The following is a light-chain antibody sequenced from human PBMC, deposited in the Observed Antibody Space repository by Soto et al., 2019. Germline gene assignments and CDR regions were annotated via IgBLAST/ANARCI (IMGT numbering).Light chain of an antibody. Sequence: EIVLTQSPDTLSLSLGERATLSCRASQSVRSNYLAWYQQKPGQAPRFLIYDASSRATGIPDRFSGSGSGTDFTLTISRLEPEDFAVYYCQQYGSSPLTFGGGTKVEI. CDR3: QQYGSSPLT. CDR2: DAS. J-gene: IGKJ4*01. V-gene: IGKV3-20*01. CDR1: QSVRSNY.